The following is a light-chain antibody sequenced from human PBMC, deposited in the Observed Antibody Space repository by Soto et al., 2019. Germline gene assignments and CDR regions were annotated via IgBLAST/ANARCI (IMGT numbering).Light chain of an antibody. CDR1: QSVSSTY. J-gene: IGKJ4*01. CDR3: QQYERSPTT. CDR2: GAS. Sequence: EIVLTQSPGTLSLSPGARATLSCRASQSVSSTYLAWYQQKPGQAPSLLIYGASSRATGIPDRFSGSGSGTAFTLTISRLEPEDFAVYYCQQYERSPTTFGGGTKVEIK. V-gene: IGKV3-20*01.